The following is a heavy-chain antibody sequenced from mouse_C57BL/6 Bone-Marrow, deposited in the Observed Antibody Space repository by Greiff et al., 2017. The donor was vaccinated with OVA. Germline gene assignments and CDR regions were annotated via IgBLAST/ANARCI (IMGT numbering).Heavy chain of an antibody. Sequence: QVQLQQPGAELVKPGASVKLSCKASGYTFTSYWMHWVKQRPGQGLEWIGMIHPNSGSTNYNEKFKSKATLTVDKSSSTAYMQLSSLTSEDSAVYYCARRRWDPYYYAMDYWGQGTSVTVSS. CDR3: ARRRWDPYYYAMDY. J-gene: IGHJ4*01. CDR2: IHPNSGST. V-gene: IGHV1-64*01. CDR1: GYTFTSYW. D-gene: IGHD4-1*01.